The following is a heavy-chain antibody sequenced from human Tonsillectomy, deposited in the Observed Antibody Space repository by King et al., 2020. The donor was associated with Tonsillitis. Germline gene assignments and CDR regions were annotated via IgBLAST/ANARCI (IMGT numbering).Heavy chain of an antibody. V-gene: IGHV3-74*01. CDR3: TTDTIGARDH. D-gene: IGHD3-16*01. Sequence: VQLVESGGVLVQPGGSLRLSCAASGYIFSHYWMHWVRQAPGKGLVWVSRINPDGSDTTYADSVKGRFTISRDNARNTLYLQMNSLRVEDTAVYYCTTDTIGARDHWGQGTLVTVSS. CDR1: GYIFSHYW. CDR2: INPDGSDT. J-gene: IGHJ4*02.